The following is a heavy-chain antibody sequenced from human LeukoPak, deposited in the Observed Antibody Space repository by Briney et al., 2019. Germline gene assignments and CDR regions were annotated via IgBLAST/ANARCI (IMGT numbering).Heavy chain of an antibody. CDR1: GFTFDDYG. V-gene: IGHV3-20*04. J-gene: IGHJ4*02. Sequence: TGGSLRLSCAASGFTFDDYGMSWVRQAPGKGLEWVFGINWDGGSTGYADSVKGRFTISRDNAKNSLYLQMNSLRAEDTALYYCASSYCGGDCSGPFDYWGQGTLVTVSS. D-gene: IGHD2-21*02. CDR2: INWDGGST. CDR3: ASSYCGGDCSGPFDY.